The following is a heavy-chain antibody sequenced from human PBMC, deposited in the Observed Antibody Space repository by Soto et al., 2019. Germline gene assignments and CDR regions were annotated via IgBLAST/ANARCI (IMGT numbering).Heavy chain of an antibody. D-gene: IGHD6-13*01. Sequence: QVQLVESGGGVVQPGRSLRLSCAASGFTFSSYGMHWVRQAPGKGLEWVAVISYDGSNKYYADSVKGRFTISRDNSKNTLYLQMNSLRAEDTAVYYCAKDRAAAAPLYYDGMDVWGQGTTVTVSS. J-gene: IGHJ6*02. CDR1: GFTFSSYG. V-gene: IGHV3-30*18. CDR3: AKDRAAAAPLYYDGMDV. CDR2: ISYDGSNK.